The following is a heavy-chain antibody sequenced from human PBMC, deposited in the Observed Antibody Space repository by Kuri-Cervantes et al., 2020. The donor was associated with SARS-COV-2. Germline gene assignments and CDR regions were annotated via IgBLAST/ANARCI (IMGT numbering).Heavy chain of an antibody. V-gene: IGHV2-70*04. CDR2: IDWDDDK. Sequence: SGPTLVKPTQTLTLTCTFSGFSLSTSGMRAGWIRQPPGKALEWLARIDWDDDKFYSTSLKTRLTISKDTSKNQVVLTMTNMDPVDTATYYCVRSTYDFWSGSGGIALNDYWGQGTLVTVSS. D-gene: IGHD3-3*01. CDR1: GFSLSTSGMR. CDR3: VRSTYDFWSGSGGIALNDY. J-gene: IGHJ4*02.